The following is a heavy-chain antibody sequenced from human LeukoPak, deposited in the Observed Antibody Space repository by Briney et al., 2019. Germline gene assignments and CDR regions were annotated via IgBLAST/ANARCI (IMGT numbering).Heavy chain of an antibody. V-gene: IGHV3-48*01. Sequence: PGGSLRLSCVASGFNFYSFTMNWVRQAPGKGLEWVSYISSGGATIYYRDSVKGRFTISRDNAKNSLYLQMDSLSAEDTAVYYCATTTSSGWVPFDYWGQGTLVAVPS. J-gene: IGHJ4*02. CDR1: GFNFYSFT. CDR3: ATTTSSGWVPFDY. CDR2: ISSGGATI. D-gene: IGHD6-25*01.